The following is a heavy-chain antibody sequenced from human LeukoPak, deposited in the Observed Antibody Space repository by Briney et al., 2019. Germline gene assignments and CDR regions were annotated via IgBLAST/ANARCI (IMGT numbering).Heavy chain of an antibody. CDR1: GGTFSSFA. CDR2: ISAYNGNT. CDR3: ARGDQLDY. V-gene: IGHV1-18*01. J-gene: IGHJ4*02. Sequence: ASVKVSCKTSGGTFSSFAMNWVRQAPGQGLEWMGWISAYNGNTNYAQKLQGRVTMTTDTSTSTAYMELRSLRSDDTAVYYCARGDQLDYWGQGTLVTVSS. D-gene: IGHD2-21*02.